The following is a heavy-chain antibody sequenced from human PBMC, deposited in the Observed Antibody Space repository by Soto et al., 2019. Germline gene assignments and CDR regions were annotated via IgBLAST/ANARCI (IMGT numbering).Heavy chain of an antibody. CDR1: GFTFSSYG. D-gene: IGHD2-2*01. V-gene: IGHV3-33*01. Sequence: PGGSLRLSCAASGFTFSSYGMHWVRQAPGKGLEWVAVIWFDGSNKYYADSVKGRFTISRDNSKNTLYLQMNSLRAEDTAVYYCTRSITGFSYADSWGRGTLVTVSS. CDR3: TRSITGFSYADS. J-gene: IGHJ4*02. CDR2: IWFDGSNK.